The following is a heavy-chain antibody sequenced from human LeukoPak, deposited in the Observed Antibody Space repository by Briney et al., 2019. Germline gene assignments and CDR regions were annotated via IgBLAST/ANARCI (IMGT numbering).Heavy chain of an antibody. Sequence: GGSLRLSCAASGFTFNDYAMTWVRQAPGKGLEWVSSITGDCNYIFYADSVKGRFTISRDNAKNSLYLQMNSLRAEDTAVYYCARVLQWYYDFWSGNYGMDVWGQGTTVTVSS. V-gene: IGHV3-21*01. CDR1: GFTFNDYA. CDR3: ARVLQWYYDFWSGNYGMDV. J-gene: IGHJ6*02. CDR2: ITGDCNYI. D-gene: IGHD3-3*01.